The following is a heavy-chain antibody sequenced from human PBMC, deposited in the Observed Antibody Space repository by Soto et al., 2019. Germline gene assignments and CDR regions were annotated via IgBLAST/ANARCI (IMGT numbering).Heavy chain of an antibody. CDR3: ARYRTKVPLAFDV. Sequence: GVSLKVSCKASGLALHIDDIIWVRQTIGQGLEFMGWMNPSGSNTGYAQKFQGRATFTWNTPTSTAYMDLSGLRSEDTAVYYCARYRTKVPLAFDVWGQGTMVPVSS. V-gene: IGHV1-8*01. CDR2: MNPSGSNT. J-gene: IGHJ3*01. CDR1: GLALHIDD. D-gene: IGHD3-16*02.